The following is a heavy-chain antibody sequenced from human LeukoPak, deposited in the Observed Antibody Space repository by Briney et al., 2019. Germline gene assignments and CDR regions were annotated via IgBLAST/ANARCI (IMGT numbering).Heavy chain of an antibody. J-gene: IGHJ5*02. V-gene: IGHV1-46*01. CDR3: ARDPHIYATATWDWFDP. D-gene: IGHD2-15*01. Sequence: ASVKVSCKASGYTFTSYYMHWVRQAPGQGLEWMGIINPSGGSTSYAQKFQGRVTMTRDMSTSTVYMELSSLRSEDTAVYYCARDPHIYATATWDWFDPWGQGTLVTVSS. CDR1: GYTFTSYY. CDR2: INPSGGST.